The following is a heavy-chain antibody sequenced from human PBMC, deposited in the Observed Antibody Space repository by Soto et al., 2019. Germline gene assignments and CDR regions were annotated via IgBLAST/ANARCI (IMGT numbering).Heavy chain of an antibody. Sequence: QIQLMQSGAEVKKPGASVKVSCKASGYTFTSYGIHWVRQAPGQRLEWTGWINAGNGNTKYSEKFQGRDTITRDTSASTAYLELSSLRSEDTAVYYCARDPNERSAYYHQYYYGMAVWGQGTTVTVSS. V-gene: IGHV1-3*01. J-gene: IGHJ6*02. D-gene: IGHD3-22*01. CDR1: GYTFTSYG. CDR3: ARDPNERSAYYHQYYYGMAV. CDR2: INAGNGNT.